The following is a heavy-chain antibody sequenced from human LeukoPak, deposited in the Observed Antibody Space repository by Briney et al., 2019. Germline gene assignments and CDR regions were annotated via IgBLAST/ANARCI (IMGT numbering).Heavy chain of an antibody. D-gene: IGHD3-22*01. CDR3: ARTPICYDSSGYYASFDY. Sequence: SETLSLTCAVYGGSFSGYYWSWIRQPPGKGLEWIGEINHSGSTNYNPSLKSRVTISVDTSKNQFSLKLSSVTAADTAVYYCARTPICYDSSGYYASFDYWGQGTLVTVSS. CDR2: INHSGST. J-gene: IGHJ4*02. CDR1: GGSFSGYY. V-gene: IGHV4-34*01.